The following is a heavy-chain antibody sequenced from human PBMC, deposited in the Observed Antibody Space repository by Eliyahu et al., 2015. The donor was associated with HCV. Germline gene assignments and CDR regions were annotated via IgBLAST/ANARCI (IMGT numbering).Heavy chain of an antibody. CDR3: ARGQNH. V-gene: IGHV4-34*01. CDR1: GGPFSGYY. D-gene: IGHD2/OR15-2a*01. Sequence: QVQLQQWGAGLLKPSETLSLTCTVYGGPFSGYYWSWIRQPPGKGLEWIGEINHSGSTNYNPSLKSRVTISVDTSKNQFSLKLSSVTAADTAVYYCARGQNHWGQGTLVTVSS. CDR2: INHSGST. J-gene: IGHJ4*02.